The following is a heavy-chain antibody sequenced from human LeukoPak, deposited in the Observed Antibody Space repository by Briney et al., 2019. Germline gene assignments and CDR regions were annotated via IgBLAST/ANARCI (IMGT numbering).Heavy chain of an antibody. J-gene: IGHJ4*02. CDR3: ARASAGTLDLLDY. V-gene: IGHV3-21*01. CDR1: GFTFSSYR. D-gene: IGHD6-13*01. CDR2: ITSSSGYI. Sequence: PGGSLRLSCAASGFTFSSYRMNWVRQAPGKGLEWVSSITSSSGYIYYADSLKGRFIISRDNAKNSLYLQMNSLRVEDTAVYYCARASAGTLDLLDYWGQGTLVTVSS.